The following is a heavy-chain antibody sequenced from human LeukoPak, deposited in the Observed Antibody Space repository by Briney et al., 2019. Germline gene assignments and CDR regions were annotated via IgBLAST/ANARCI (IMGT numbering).Heavy chain of an antibody. CDR1: GGSISSSSYY. CDR3: ARGQGLDTAMISRREYYFDY. J-gene: IGHJ4*02. CDR2: IYYSGST. V-gene: IGHV4-39*07. Sequence: SETLSLTCTVSGGSISSSSYYWGWIRQPPGKGLEWIGSIYYSGSTYYNPSLKSRVTISVDTSKNQFSLKLSSVTAADTAVYYCARGQGLDTAMISRREYYFDYWGQGTLVTVSS. D-gene: IGHD5-18*01.